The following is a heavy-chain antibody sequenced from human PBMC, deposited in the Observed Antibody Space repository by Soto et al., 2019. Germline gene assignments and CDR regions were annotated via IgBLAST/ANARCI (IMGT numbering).Heavy chain of an antibody. V-gene: IGHV4-34*01. CDR2: INHSGST. CDR3: ARGGRYYGSGSYYTRYYYGMDV. Sequence: SDTLSLTCAVYGGAFSGYYWSGIRQPPGKGLEWIGEINHSGSTNYNPSLKSRVTITVDTSKNQFSLKLSSVTAADTAVYYCARGGRYYGSGSYYTRYYYGMDVWGQGTTVT. CDR1: GGAFSGYY. D-gene: IGHD3-10*01. J-gene: IGHJ6*02.